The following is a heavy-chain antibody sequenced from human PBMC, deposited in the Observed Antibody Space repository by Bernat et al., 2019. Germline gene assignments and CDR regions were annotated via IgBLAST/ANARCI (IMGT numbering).Heavy chain of an antibody. D-gene: IGHD6-19*01. Sequence: QVQLQQSGPGLVKPSQTLSLTCAISGDSVPSNSAAWNWIRQSPSRGLEWLGRTYYRSKWYNDYAVSVKSRITINTDTSKNQFSLQLNSVTPEDTAVYYCARDRFSAVAGNKRSFDYWGRGTLVTVSS. CDR3: ARDRFSAVAGNKRSFDY. CDR2: TYYRSKWYN. J-gene: IGHJ4*02. V-gene: IGHV6-1*01. CDR1: GDSVPSNSAA.